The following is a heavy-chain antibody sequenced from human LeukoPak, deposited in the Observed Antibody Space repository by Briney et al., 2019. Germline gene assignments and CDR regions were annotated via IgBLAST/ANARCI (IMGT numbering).Heavy chain of an antibody. CDR2: IYSGGST. D-gene: IGHD3-9*01. CDR3: ARWQNLRYFDY. J-gene: IGHJ4*02. Sequence: GGSLRLSCTGSGFTVSSSYMSWVRQTPGKGLEWVSGIYSGGSTYYADSVKGRFTISRHNSENTLYLQMNSLRADDTAVYYCARWQNLRYFDYWGQGTLVTVSS. CDR1: GFTVSSSY. V-gene: IGHV3-53*04.